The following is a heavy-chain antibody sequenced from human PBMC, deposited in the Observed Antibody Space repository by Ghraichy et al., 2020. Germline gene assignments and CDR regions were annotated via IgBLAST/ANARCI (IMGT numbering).Heavy chain of an antibody. Sequence: ASVKVSCKAFGYTFTSYDINWVRQATGQGLEWMGWMNPNSGNTGYAQKFQGRVTMTRNTSISTAYMELSSLRSEDTAVYYCARWDGDYVLACDYWGQGTLVTVSS. J-gene: IGHJ4*02. D-gene: IGHD4-17*01. CDR3: ARWDGDYVLACDY. CDR1: GYTFTSYD. CDR2: MNPNSGNT. V-gene: IGHV1-8*01.